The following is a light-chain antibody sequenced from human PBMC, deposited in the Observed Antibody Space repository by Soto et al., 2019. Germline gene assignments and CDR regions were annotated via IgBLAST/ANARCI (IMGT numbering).Light chain of an antibody. V-gene: IGLV1-40*01. CDR2: AST. CDR3: LSYDTGLTGHVL. J-gene: IGLJ2*01. CDR1: SSNIGAGFD. Sequence: QSVLTQPPSVSGATGQRVTISCSRNSSNIGAGFDVHCYQQLPAAAPNLLIYASTNRPSGVPDRFSGSKADTSASLAITGLQIDDEADYYCLSYDTGLTGHVLFGGGTKVT.